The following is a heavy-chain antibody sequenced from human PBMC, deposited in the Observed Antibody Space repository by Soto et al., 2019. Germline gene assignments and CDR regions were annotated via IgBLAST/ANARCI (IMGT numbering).Heavy chain of an antibody. CDR3: ARGRYNWKDNWFDP. V-gene: IGHV1-18*01. J-gene: IGHJ5*02. Sequence: ASVQVSCKASGYTFTSYGISWVRQAPGQGLEWMGWISAYNGNTNYAQKLQGRVTMTTDTSTSTAYMELRSLRSDDTAVYYCARGRYNWKDNWFDPWGQGTLVTVSS. D-gene: IGHD1-20*01. CDR2: ISAYNGNT. CDR1: GYTFTSYG.